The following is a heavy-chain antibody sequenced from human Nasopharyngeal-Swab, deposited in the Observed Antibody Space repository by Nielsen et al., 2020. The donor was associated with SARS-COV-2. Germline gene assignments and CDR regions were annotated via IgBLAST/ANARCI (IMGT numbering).Heavy chain of an antibody. Sequence: GGSLRLSCAASGFTFSGSAMHWVRQASGKGLEWVGRIRSKANGYATAYAASVKGRFTISRDDSKNTAYLQMNSLKTEDTAVYYRTSRNPETGSYWGQGTLVTVSS. V-gene: IGHV3-73*01. CDR3: TSRNPETGSY. CDR1: GFTFSGSA. J-gene: IGHJ4*02. D-gene: IGHD1-14*01. CDR2: IRSKANGYAT.